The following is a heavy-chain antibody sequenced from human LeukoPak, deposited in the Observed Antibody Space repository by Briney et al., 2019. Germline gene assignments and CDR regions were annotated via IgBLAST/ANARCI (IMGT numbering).Heavy chain of an antibody. CDR1: GYTFTSYG. CDR3: ARRNSPPYNWFDP. D-gene: IGHD4-23*01. Sequence: GASVKVSCKASGYTFTSYGISWVRQAPGQGLEWMGWISAYNGNTNYAQKLQGRVTMTTDTSTSTAYRELRSLRSDDTAVYYCARRNSPPYNWFDPWGQGTLVTVSS. J-gene: IGHJ5*02. V-gene: IGHV1-18*04. CDR2: ISAYNGNT.